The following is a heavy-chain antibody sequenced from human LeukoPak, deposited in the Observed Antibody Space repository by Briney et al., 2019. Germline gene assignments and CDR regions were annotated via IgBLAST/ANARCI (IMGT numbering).Heavy chain of an antibody. CDR2: ISDDGNNN. CDR1: GFPFSDFA. J-gene: IGHJ4*02. CDR3: ARVVGSYYDSSNPPDY. V-gene: IGHV3-30*04. Sequence: GRSLRLSCAGSGFPFSDFAVHWVRQAPGKGLEWVAVISDDGNNNYYADSVKGRFTISRDNSKNTLYLQMNSLRAEDTAVYYCARVVGSYYDSSNPPDYWGQGTLVTVSS. D-gene: IGHD3-22*01.